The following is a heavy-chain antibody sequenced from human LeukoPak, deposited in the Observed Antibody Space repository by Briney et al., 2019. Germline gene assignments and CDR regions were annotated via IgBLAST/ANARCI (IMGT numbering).Heavy chain of an antibody. J-gene: IGHJ6*02. CDR2: ISSSGSTI. V-gene: IGHV3-11*01. Sequence: GGSLRLSCAASGFTFSDYYMSWIRQAPGKGLEWVSYISSSGSTIYYADSVKGRFTISRDNAKNSLYLQMNSLRAEDTAVYYGARRRVPNYYGSGSLFGGYYGMDVWGQGTTVTVSS. D-gene: IGHD3-10*01. CDR1: GFTFSDYY. CDR3: ARRRVPNYYGSGSLFGGYYGMDV.